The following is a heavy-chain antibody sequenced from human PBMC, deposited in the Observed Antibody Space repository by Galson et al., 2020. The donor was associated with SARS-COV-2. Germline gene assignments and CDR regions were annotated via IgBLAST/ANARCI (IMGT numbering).Heavy chain of an antibody. CDR2: INHSGSA. CDR3: AKRNELRWFGVLLLSSYNYGMDV. D-gene: IGHD3-10*01. Sequence: SETLSLTCAVYGGSFSGYYWTWIRQSPGKGLEWIGEINHSGSAKSNPSLKSRVTISVATSKNQFSLQLSSVTAADTALYYCAKRNELRWFGVLLLSSYNYGMDVWGQGTTVTVSS. CDR1: GGSFSGYY. J-gene: IGHJ6*02. V-gene: IGHV4-34*01.